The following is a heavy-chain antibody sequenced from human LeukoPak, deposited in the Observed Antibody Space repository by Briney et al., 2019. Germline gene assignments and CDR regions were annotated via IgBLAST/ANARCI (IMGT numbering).Heavy chain of an antibody. Sequence: ASVKVSCKASGYTFTSYGISWVRQAPGQGLEWMGRINPNNGGTNYAQKFQGRVTMTRDTSISTAYMELSRLRSDDTAVYYCARASGGYPKYYFDYWGQGTLVAVSS. CDR3: ARASGGYPKYYFDY. CDR2: INPNNGGT. D-gene: IGHD2-15*01. J-gene: IGHJ4*02. CDR1: GYTFTSYG. V-gene: IGHV1-2*06.